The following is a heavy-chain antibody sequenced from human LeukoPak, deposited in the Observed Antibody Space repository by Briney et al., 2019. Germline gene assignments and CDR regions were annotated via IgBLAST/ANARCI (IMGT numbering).Heavy chain of an antibody. Sequence: ASVKVSCKASGYTFTSYGISWVRQAPGQGLEWMGWINPNSGGTNYAQKFQGRVTMTRDTSISTAYMELSGLRSDDTAVYYCARDRLTYFDYWGQGTLVTVSS. J-gene: IGHJ4*02. V-gene: IGHV1-2*02. CDR2: INPNSGGT. D-gene: IGHD4/OR15-4a*01. CDR3: ARDRLTYFDY. CDR1: GYTFTSYG.